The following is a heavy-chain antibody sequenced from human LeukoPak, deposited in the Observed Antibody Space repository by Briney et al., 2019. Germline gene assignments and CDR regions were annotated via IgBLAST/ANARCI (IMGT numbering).Heavy chain of an antibody. J-gene: IGHJ5*02. CDR2: INQDGSEK. CDR1: GFTFTSYW. Sequence: GGSLRLSCAASGFTFTSYWMSWVRQAPGRGLEWVANINQDGSEKYYVDSVKGRFTISRDNTMNSLYLQMNSLRAEDTAVYYCARVVRHGSGSYNLWGQGTLVTVSS. CDR3: ARVVRHGSGSYNL. V-gene: IGHV3-7*01. D-gene: IGHD3-10*01.